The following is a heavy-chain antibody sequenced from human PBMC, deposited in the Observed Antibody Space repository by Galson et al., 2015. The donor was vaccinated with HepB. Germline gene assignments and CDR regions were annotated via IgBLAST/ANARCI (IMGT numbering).Heavy chain of an antibody. CDR1: GYTFTGYY. CDR3: ARTDYGDYLDY. Sequence: SVKVSCKASGYTFTGYYMHWVRQAPGQGLEWMGWINPNSGGTNYEQKFQGRVTITADKSTSTAYMELSSLRSEDTAVYYCARTDYGDYLDYWGQGTLVTVSS. J-gene: IGHJ4*02. V-gene: IGHV1-2*02. D-gene: IGHD4-17*01. CDR2: INPNSGGT.